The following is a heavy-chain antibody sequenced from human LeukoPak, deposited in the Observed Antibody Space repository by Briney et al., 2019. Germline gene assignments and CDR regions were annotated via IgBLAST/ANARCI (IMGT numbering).Heavy chain of an antibody. V-gene: IGHV3-30*03. CDR3: ARDLGGSSPIYYYGMDV. CDR1: GFTFSSYG. Sequence: GGSLRLSCAASGFTFSSYGMHWVRQAPGKGLEWVAVISYDGSNKYYADSVKGRFTISRDNSKNTLYLQMNSLRAEDTAVYYCARDLGGSSPIYYYGMDVWGQGTTVTVSS. J-gene: IGHJ6*02. CDR2: ISYDGSNK. D-gene: IGHD1-26*01.